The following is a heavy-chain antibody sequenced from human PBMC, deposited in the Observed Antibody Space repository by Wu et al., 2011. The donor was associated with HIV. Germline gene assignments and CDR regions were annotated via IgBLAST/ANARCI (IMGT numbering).Heavy chain of an antibody. CDR1: GGSISSYY. CDR3: ARGTYYDILTGYYSSYYSDY. D-gene: IGHD3-9*01. J-gene: IGHJ4*02. V-gene: IGHV4-4*07. Sequence: TLSLTCTVSGGSISSYYWSWIRQPPEGTGVDWAYLYQWEHQLQPSLKSRVTMSVDTSKNQFSLKLSSVTAADTAVYYCARGTYYDILTGYYSSYYSDYWGQGTLVTVSS. CDR2: LYQWEH.